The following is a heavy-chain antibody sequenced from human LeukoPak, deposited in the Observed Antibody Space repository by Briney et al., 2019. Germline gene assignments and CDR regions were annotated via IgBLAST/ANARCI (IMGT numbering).Heavy chain of an antibody. CDR1: GFTFSKYA. D-gene: IGHD6-19*01. CDR3: ATLRGGSGSPGVVDAFDI. J-gene: IGHJ3*02. V-gene: IGHV3-23*01. Sequence: GGSLRLSCAASGFTFSKYAMNWVRQAPGKGLEWVSGISCSSSVTYYADSVKGRFTISRDNSKNTLYLQMNSLRAEDTAVYYCATLRGGSGSPGVVDAFDIWGQGTMVTVSS. CDR2: ISCSSSVT.